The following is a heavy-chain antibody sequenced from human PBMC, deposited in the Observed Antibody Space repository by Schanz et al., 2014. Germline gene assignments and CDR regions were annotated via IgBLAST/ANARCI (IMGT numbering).Heavy chain of an antibody. D-gene: IGHD2-2*01. V-gene: IGHV1-2*02. J-gene: IGHJ5*02. Sequence: QVQLLQSGAEVKKPGASVKVSCKASGYTFTGYYMHWVRQAPGQGLEWMGRINPNSGGTNYAQKFQGRVTMSRDTSISTAYMELSRLGSDDTAIYYCAREICSGTRCGQRYDPWGQGTLVTVSS. CDR1: GYTFTGYY. CDR3: AREICSGTRCGQRYDP. CDR2: INPNSGGT.